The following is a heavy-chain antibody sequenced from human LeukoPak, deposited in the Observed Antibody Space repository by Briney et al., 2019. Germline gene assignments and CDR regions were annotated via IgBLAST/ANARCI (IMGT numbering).Heavy chain of an antibody. Sequence: SGGSLRLSCAASGXTFSSYSVNWVRQAPGKGLEWVSSISSSSSYIYYADSVKGRFTISRDNAKNSLYLQMNSLRAEDTAVYYCARARYNWMFFDYWGQGTLVTVSS. V-gene: IGHV3-21*01. CDR1: GXTFSSYS. CDR3: ARARYNWMFFDY. D-gene: IGHD1-20*01. J-gene: IGHJ4*02. CDR2: ISSSSSYI.